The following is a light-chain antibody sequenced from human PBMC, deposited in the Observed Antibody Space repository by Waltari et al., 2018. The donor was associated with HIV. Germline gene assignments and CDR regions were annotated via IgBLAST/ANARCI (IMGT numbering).Light chain of an antibody. CDR3: SSYASTSTRV. V-gene: IGLV2-14*01. CDR2: EVS. Sequence: QSALTQPASVSGSPGQSITISCTGTSHDVGGYKYVSWYQQHPGKAPKVVIYEVSNRPSGVSNRFSGSKSGNTASLTISGLQAEDEADYYCSSYASTSTRVFGGGTKLTVL. J-gene: IGLJ3*02. CDR1: SHDVGGYKY.